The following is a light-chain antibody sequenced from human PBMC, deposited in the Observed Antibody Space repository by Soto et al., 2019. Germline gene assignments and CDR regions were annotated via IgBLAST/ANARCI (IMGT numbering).Light chain of an antibody. J-gene: IGLJ3*02. Sequence: QSALTQPASVSGSPGQSITISCTGTSSDVGIYNLVSWYQQHPGKAPKLMIDEGSKRPSGVCNRFSGSKSGNTASLTISGLQAEDEADYYCCSYAGSSTWVFGGGTKLAVL. CDR2: EGS. CDR3: CSYAGSSTWV. V-gene: IGLV2-23*01. CDR1: SSDVGIYNL.